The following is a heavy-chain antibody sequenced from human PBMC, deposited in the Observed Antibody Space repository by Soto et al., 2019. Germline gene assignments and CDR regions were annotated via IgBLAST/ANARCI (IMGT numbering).Heavy chain of an antibody. J-gene: IGHJ3*02. Sequence: SETLSLTCTVSGGSISSGGYYWSWIRQHQGKGLEWIGYIYYSGSTYYNPSLKSRVTISLDTSKNQFSLRLSSVTAADTAVYYCATGLYTIFGVAQEGNAFDIWGQGTMVTVSS. CDR3: ATGLYTIFGVAQEGNAFDI. CDR2: IYYSGST. CDR1: GGSISSGGYY. D-gene: IGHD3-3*01. V-gene: IGHV4-31*03.